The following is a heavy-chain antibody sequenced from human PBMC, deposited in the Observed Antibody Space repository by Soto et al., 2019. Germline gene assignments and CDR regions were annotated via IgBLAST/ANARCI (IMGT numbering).Heavy chain of an antibody. D-gene: IGHD3-10*01. CDR3: ARVRITMVRGVPYYYYGMDV. CDR1: GYTFTSYG. Sequence: ASVKVSCKASGYTFTSYGISWVRQAPGQGLEWMGWISAYNGNTNYAQKLQGRVTMTTDTSTSTAYMELRSLRSDDTAVYYCARVRITMVRGVPYYYYGMDVWGQGTTVTVSS. V-gene: IGHV1-18*01. J-gene: IGHJ6*02. CDR2: ISAYNGNT.